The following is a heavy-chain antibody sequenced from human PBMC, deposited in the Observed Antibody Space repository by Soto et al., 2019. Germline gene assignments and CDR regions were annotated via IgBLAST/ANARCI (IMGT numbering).Heavy chain of an antibody. J-gene: IGHJ4*02. V-gene: IGHV1-3*05. Sequence: QVQLVQSGAEEKKPGASVKVSCKASGYTFTAYAMHWVRQAPGQRLEWMGWINAGNGNTKYSQKFQGRVTVTRDTSASTAYMELSSLRSEDTAVYYCARAVAVPADFDFWGQGTLVTVSS. CDR1: GYTFTAYA. D-gene: IGHD6-19*01. CDR3: ARAVAVPADFDF. CDR2: INAGNGNT.